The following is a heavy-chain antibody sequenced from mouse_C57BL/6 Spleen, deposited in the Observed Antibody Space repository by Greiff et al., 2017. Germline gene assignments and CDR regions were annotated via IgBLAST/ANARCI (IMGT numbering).Heavy chain of an antibody. CDR3: ARGPYYGSSPYAMDY. D-gene: IGHD1-1*01. CDR2: ISSGSSTI. V-gene: IGHV5-17*01. J-gene: IGHJ4*01. Sequence: EVQGVESGGGLVKPGGSLKLSCAASGFTFSDYGMHWVRQAPEKGLEWVAYISSGSSTIYYADTVKGRFTISRDNAKNTLFLQMTSLRSEDTAMYYCARGPYYGSSPYAMDYWGQGTSVTVSS. CDR1: GFTFSDYG.